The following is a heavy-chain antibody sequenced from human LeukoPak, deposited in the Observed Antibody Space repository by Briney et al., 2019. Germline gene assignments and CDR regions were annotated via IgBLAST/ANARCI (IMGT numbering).Heavy chain of an antibody. CDR1: GYTFTGYY. J-gene: IGHJ3*02. D-gene: IGHD3-9*01. V-gene: IGHV1-8*02. CDR3: ARGRSVGYFDWLFTTASDAFDI. CDR2: INPNSGNT. Sequence: GASVKVSCKASGYTFTGYYMHWVRQAPGQGLEWMGWINPNSGNTGYAQKFQGRVTMTRNTSISTAYMELSSLRSEDTAVYYCARGRSVGYFDWLFTTASDAFDIWGQGTMVTVSS.